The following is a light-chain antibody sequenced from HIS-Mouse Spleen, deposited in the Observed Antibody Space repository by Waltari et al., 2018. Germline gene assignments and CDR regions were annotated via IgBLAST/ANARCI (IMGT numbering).Light chain of an antibody. J-gene: IGLJ3*02. V-gene: IGLV2-23*03. Sequence: QSALTQPASVSGSPGQSITISCTGTSSDVVSSNLVSWYQQHPGKAPKLMIYEGSKRPSGVANRFSGSKSGNTASLTISGLQAEDEADYYCCSYAGSSTFGVFGGGTKLTVL. CDR1: SSDVVSSNL. CDR2: EGS. CDR3: CSYAGSSTFGV.